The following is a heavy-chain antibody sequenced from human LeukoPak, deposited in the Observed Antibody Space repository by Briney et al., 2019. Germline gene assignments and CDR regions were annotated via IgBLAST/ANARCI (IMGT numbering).Heavy chain of an antibody. Sequence: GGSLRLSCAASGFTFSSYAMHWVRQAPGKGLEWVAVISYDGSNKYYADSVKGRFTISRDNSKNTLYLQMNSLRAEDTAVYYCAKDRSLGYGSGNVDYWGQGTLVTVSS. V-gene: IGHV3-30-3*01. J-gene: IGHJ4*02. D-gene: IGHD3-10*01. CDR2: ISYDGSNK. CDR1: GFTFSSYA. CDR3: AKDRSLGYGSGNVDY.